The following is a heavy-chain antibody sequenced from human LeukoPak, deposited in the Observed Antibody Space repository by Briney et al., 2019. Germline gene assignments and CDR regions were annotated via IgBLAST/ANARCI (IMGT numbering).Heavy chain of an antibody. J-gene: IGHJ4*02. D-gene: IGHD4-23*01. CDR3: ARDRGTVVNPAYFDY. CDR1: GFTFSSYS. Sequence: GGSLRLSCAASGFTFSSYSMNWVRQAPGKGLEWVSSISSSSSYIYYADSVKGRFTISRDNAKNSLYLQMNSLRAEDTAVYYCARDRGTVVNPAYFDYWGQGTLVTVSS. CDR2: ISSSSSYI. V-gene: IGHV3-21*01.